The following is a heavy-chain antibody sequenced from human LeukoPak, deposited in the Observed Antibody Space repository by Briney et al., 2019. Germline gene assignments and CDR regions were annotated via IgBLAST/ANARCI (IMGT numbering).Heavy chain of an antibody. CDR2: ISASGGTT. CDR1: GFTFSSYV. CDR3: ANARPTSYSHH. J-gene: IGHJ1*01. Sequence: PGGSLRLSCAASGFTFSSYVMNWVRQAPGKGLEWVSVISASGGTTYYADSVRGRFTISRDNSRSTVYLQMNSLRDEDTAVYYCANARPTSYSHHWGQGTLVTVSS. V-gene: IGHV3-23*01.